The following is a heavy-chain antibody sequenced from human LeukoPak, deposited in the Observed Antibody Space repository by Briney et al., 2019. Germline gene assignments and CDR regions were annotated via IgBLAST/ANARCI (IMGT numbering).Heavy chain of an antibody. CDR3: AKDSYSSGRGYYLDY. V-gene: IGHV3-30*18. J-gene: IGHJ4*02. Sequence: PGRSLRLSCAASGFTFRTYAMHWVRQAPGKGLEWVAITSHDGTKQYYADSVKGRFTISRDNSKNTLYLQMNSLRVKDTAVYYCAKDSYSSGRGYYLDYWGQGTLVTVSS. CDR2: TSHDGTKQ. D-gene: IGHD6-19*01. CDR1: GFTFRTYA.